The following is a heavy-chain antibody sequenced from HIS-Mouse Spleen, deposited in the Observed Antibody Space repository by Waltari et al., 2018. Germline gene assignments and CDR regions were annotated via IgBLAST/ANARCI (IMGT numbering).Heavy chain of an antibody. CDR1: GGSISSSSYY. Sequence: QLQLQESGPGLVKPSETLSLTCTVSGGSISSSSYYLGWIRQPPGKGLEWIGSIYYSGATDSNPSLKSRVTISVDTSKNQFSLKLSSVTAADTAVYYCAREIPYSSSWYDWYFDLWGRGTLVTVSS. CDR2: IYYSGAT. D-gene: IGHD6-13*01. CDR3: AREIPYSSSWYDWYFDL. J-gene: IGHJ2*01. V-gene: IGHV4-39*07.